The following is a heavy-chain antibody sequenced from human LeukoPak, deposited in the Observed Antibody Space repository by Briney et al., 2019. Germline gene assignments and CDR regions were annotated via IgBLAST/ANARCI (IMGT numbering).Heavy chain of an antibody. V-gene: IGHV3-7*01. CDR2: IKQDGSEK. CDR1: GFTFSGYW. D-gene: IGHD1-1*01. J-gene: IGHJ4*02. CDR3: ARNKNWNDGKGY. Sequence: GGSLRLSCAASGFTFSGYWMNWVRQAPGKGLEWVANIKQDGSEKYYADSVKGRFTISRDNAKNSLYLQMNSLRAEDTAVYYWARNKNWNDGKGYWGQGTLVTVSS.